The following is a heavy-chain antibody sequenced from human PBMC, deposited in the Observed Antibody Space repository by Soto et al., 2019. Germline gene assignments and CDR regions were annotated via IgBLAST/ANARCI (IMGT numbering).Heavy chain of an antibody. CDR1: GFSFSQYS. CDR2: IGLNGVPT. V-gene: IGHV3-64D*08. D-gene: IGHD2-21*02. Sequence: GGSLRLSCSASGFSFSQYSMHWVRQVPGLGLQYLSAIGLNGVPTYYADSVKGRFTVSRDNSKNTLYLQMNSLTTEDTAVYYCVKRWSGGDPDYWGQGTLVTVSS. J-gene: IGHJ4*02. CDR3: VKRWSGGDPDY.